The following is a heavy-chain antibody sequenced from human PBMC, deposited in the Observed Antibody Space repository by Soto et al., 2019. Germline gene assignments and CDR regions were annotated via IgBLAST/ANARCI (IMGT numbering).Heavy chain of an antibody. CDR2: IYYSGST. CDR1: GGSISSYY. J-gene: IGHJ5*02. Sequence: SETLSLTCTVSGGSISSYYWSWIRQPPGKGLEWIGYIYYSGSTNYNPSLKSRVTISVDTSKNQFSLKLSSVTAADTAVYYCARMYYYDSSGYGPCNWFDPWGQGTLVTAPQ. V-gene: IGHV4-59*01. D-gene: IGHD3-22*01. CDR3: ARMYYYDSSGYGPCNWFDP.